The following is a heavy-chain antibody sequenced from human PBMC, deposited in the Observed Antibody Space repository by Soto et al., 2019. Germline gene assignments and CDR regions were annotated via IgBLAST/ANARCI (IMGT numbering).Heavy chain of an antibody. CDR3: ASDSPLTSARVFDI. CDR2: IYSGGST. V-gene: IGHV3-53*01. J-gene: IGHJ3*02. CDR1: GFTVSSNY. Sequence: GGSLRLSCAASGFTVSSNYMSWVRQAPGKGLEWVSAIYSGGSTYYADSVKGRFTISRDSSKNTEYLQINSLGADDTAVYYCASDSPLTSARVFDIWGQGTVVTVSS.